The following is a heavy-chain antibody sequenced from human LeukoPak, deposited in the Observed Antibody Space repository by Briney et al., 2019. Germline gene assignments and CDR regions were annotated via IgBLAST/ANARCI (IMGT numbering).Heavy chain of an antibody. CDR1: GGTFSSYA. Sequence: SVKVSCKASGGTFSSYAISWVRQAPGQGLEWVGRIIPILGIANYAQKFQGRVTITADKSTSTAYMELSSLRSEDTAVYYCAGPLCSSTSCYYYYYGMDVWGQGTTVTVSS. CDR3: AGPLCSSTSCYYYYYGMDV. CDR2: IIPILGIA. V-gene: IGHV1-69*04. J-gene: IGHJ6*02. D-gene: IGHD2-2*01.